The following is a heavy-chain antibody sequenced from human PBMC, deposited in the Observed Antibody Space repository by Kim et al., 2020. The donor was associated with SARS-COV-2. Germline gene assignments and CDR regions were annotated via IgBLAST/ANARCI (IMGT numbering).Heavy chain of an antibody. V-gene: IGHV3-48*02. CDR3: ARDPSGYYYYYGMDV. J-gene: IGHJ6*02. Sequence: DSVKGRLTTPRKNAKNSLYLQMNSLRDEETAVYYCARDPSGYYYYYGMDVWGQGTTVTVSS. D-gene: IGHD1-26*01.